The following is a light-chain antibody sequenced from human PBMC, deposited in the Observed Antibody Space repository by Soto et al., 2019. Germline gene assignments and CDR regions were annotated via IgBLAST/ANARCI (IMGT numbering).Light chain of an antibody. Sequence: DIQMTQSPSTLSASVGDRVTITCRASQSISSWLAWYQQKPGKAPKLLIYKASSLESGVPSRFSGSGSGTEFTLTISSLQPDDFATYYCQQYNSDSPTLGQGTKV. CDR3: QQYNSDSPT. CDR1: QSISSW. V-gene: IGKV1-5*03. J-gene: IGKJ1*01. CDR2: KAS.